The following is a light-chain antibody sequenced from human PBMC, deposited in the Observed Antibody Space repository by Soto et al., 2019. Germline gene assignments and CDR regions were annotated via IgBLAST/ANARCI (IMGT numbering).Light chain of an antibody. CDR3: HQYGSSALT. J-gene: IGKJ4*01. Sequence: EIVLTQSPGTLSLSPGERATLSCRASQSVSSIYLAWYQQKPGQAPRLLIYGASSRPTGIPDRFSGSGSGTDFTLNISRLEPEDFAVYYCHQYGSSALTFGGGTKVEIK. CDR2: GAS. CDR1: QSVSSIY. V-gene: IGKV3-20*01.